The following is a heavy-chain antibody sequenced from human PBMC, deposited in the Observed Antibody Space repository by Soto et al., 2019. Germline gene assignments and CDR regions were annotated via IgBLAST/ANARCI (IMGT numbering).Heavy chain of an antibody. CDR2: TYYRSKWYN. J-gene: IGHJ4*02. CDR3: ARAFPSPFVHDSSGHFDY. Sequence: SQTLSLTCAISGDSVSSNSAAWNWIRQSPSRGLEWLGRTYYRSKWYNDYAVSVKSRITINPDTSKNQFSLQLNSVTPEDTAVYYCARAFPSPFVHDSSGHFDYWGQGTLVTVSS. V-gene: IGHV6-1*01. CDR1: GDSVSSNSAA. D-gene: IGHD3-22*01.